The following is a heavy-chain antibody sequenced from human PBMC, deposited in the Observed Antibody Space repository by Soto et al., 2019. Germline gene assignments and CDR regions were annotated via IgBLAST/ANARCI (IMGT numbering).Heavy chain of an antibody. CDR2: INPSGGGT. V-gene: IGHV1-46*03. Sequence: WACQEKRKGLEWMGIINPSGGGTSYAQKFQGRVTMTRDTSTSTVYMELSSLRSEDTAVYYCSREITVNADYYYVSDFRVQGTTDTGS. D-gene: IGHD4-4*01. CDR3: SREITVNADYYYVSDF. J-gene: IGHJ6*02.